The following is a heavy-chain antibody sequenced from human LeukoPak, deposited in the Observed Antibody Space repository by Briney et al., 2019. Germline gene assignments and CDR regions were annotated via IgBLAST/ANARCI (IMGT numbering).Heavy chain of an antibody. V-gene: IGHV4-61*02. CDR3: ARDSADSSSWYRPYYYYYYMDV. CDR1: GGSISSGSYY. D-gene: IGHD6-13*01. J-gene: IGHJ6*03. Sequence: SETLSLTCTVSGGSISSGSYYWSWIRQPAGKGLEWIGRIYTSGSTNYNPSLKSRVTISVDTSKNQFSLKLSSVTAADTAVYYCARDSADSSSWYRPYYYYYYMDVWGKGTTVTVSS. CDR2: IYTSGST.